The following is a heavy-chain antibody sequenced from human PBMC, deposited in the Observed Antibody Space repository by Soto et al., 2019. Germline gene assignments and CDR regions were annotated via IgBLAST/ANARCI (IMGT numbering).Heavy chain of an antibody. CDR3: ARDTSYCDSSYHLSADAFDS. V-gene: IGHV3-74*01. D-gene: IGHD3-22*01. Sequence: EVQLVESGGGLVQPGGSLRLSCAASGFTSSSYWIHWVRQAPGKGLVWVSRISNDGSSTNYADSVEGRFTISRDNAKNTVYLQMNSLRAGDTAVYFCARDTSYCDSSYHLSADAFDSWGQGTMVTVSS. J-gene: IGHJ3*02. CDR1: GFTSSSYW. CDR2: ISNDGSST.